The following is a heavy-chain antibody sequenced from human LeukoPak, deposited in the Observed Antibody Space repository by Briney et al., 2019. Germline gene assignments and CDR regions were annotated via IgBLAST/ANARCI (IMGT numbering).Heavy chain of an antibody. CDR2: ISGSSSSI. CDR1: GFTFSSYS. CDR3: ARDLSGEGY. Sequence: AGSLRLSCAASGFTFSSYSMNWVRQAPGKGLEWVSYISGSSSSIYYADSVKGRFTISRDNAKNSLYLQMNSLRAEDTAVYYCARDLSGEGYWGQGTLVTVSS. D-gene: IGHD7-27*01. J-gene: IGHJ4*02. V-gene: IGHV3-48*01.